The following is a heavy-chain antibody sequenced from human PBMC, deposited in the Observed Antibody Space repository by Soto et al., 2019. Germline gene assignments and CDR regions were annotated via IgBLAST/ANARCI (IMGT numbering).Heavy chain of an antibody. V-gene: IGHV1-18*04. Sequence: QVQLVQSGAEVKRPWAAVKVSCKASGYDFSSYGISWVRQAPGQGLAWMGWIIASNGNRDYAQPFQGRATMTSDTCRTTAYMELRSLRSDDTAVYYCVRDPQRKDYWGQGTLVNVSS. CDR2: IIASNGNR. D-gene: IGHD2-2*01. J-gene: IGHJ4*02. CDR3: VRDPQRKDY. CDR1: GYDFSSYG.